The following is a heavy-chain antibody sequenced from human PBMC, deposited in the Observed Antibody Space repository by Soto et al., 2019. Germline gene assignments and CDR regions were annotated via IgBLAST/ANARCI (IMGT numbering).Heavy chain of an antibody. V-gene: IGHV4-59*01. Sequence: QVQLQESGPGLVKPSETLSLTCTVSGGSISSYYWTWIRQPPGKGLEWIGYIYYGGSTNYNPSLKILVTISVDTSRNLFSLKLSSVTGADTAVYYWARAPLSEHCGMDVWCQGTTVTVSS. CDR3: ARAPLSEHCGMDV. D-gene: IGHD1-1*01. J-gene: IGHJ6*02. CDR1: GGSISSYY. CDR2: IYYGGST.